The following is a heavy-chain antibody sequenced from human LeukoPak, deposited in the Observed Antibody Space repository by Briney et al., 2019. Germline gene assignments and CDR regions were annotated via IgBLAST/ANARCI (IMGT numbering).Heavy chain of an antibody. D-gene: IGHD3-22*01. CDR3: ARVVGYYDSSGYPDY. CDR1: GGSISSYY. J-gene: IGHJ4*02. CDR2: IYYSGST. Sequence: ASETLSLTCTVSGGSISSYYWSWLRQPPGKGLEWIGYIYYSGSTNYNPSLKSRVTISVDTSKNQFSLKLSSVTAADTAVYYCARVVGYYDSSGYPDYWGQGTLVTVSS. V-gene: IGHV4-59*01.